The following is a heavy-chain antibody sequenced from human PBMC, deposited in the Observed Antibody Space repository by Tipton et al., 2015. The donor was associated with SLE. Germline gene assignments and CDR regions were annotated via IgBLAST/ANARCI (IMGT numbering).Heavy chain of an antibody. V-gene: IGHV4-31*03. J-gene: IGHJ5*02. CDR1: GDSISSGGYY. CDR2: IYYSGTS. CDR3: ARAIYGDPNRFDP. D-gene: IGHD4-17*01. Sequence: TLSLTCIVSGDSISSGGYYWNWIRQHPGEGLEWIGYIYYSGTSDYNPSLQSRVTISVDTSKNQFSLKLTSVTAADTAVYFCARAIYGDPNRFDPWGQGTLVTVSS.